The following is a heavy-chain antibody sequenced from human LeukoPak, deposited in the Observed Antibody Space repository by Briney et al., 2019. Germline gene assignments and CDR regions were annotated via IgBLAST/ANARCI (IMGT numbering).Heavy chain of an antibody. Sequence: SEAPSLTCTVSGGSISSSSYYWGWIRQPPGKGLEWIGSIYYSGSTYYNPSFKSRVTISVDTSKNQFSLKLSSVTAADTAVYYCARRGHYDILTGYYKKGHFDYRGQGTLVTVSS. CDR2: IYYSGST. CDR1: GGSISSSSYY. CDR3: ARRGHYDILTGYYKKGHFDY. V-gene: IGHV4-39*01. J-gene: IGHJ4*02. D-gene: IGHD3-9*01.